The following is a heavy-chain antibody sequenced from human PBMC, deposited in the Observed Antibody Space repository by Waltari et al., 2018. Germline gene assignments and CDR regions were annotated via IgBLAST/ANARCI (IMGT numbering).Heavy chain of an antibody. CDR1: GFTFSNSR. CDR2: ISSKVDGDAA. J-gene: IGHJ4*02. CDR3: ARATCSPTGCHSAFDY. Sequence: EVQLVESGGGLVKPGGSLRLSCAASGFTFSNSRMNWVRQDPGKGLEWVGRISSKVDGDAADYAASVKGKFTISRDDSKNSLFLQMNSLTTEDTAVYYCARATCSPTGCHSAFDYWGQGTMVTVSS. D-gene: IGHD1-1*01. V-gene: IGHV3-15*01.